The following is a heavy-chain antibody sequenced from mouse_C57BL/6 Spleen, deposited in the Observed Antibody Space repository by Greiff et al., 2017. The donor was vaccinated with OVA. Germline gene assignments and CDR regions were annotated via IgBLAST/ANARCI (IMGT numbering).Heavy chain of an antibody. D-gene: IGHD2-2*01. V-gene: IGHV1-9*01. J-gene: IGHJ4*01. CDR2: ILPGSGSN. CDR3: ARGGLRLGDYYAMDY. CDR1: GYTFTGYW. Sequence: QVQLQQSGAELMKPGASVKLSCKATGYTFTGYWIKWVKQRPGHGLEWIGEILPGSGSNNYNEKFKGKAPFTADTSSNTAYMQPSSLTTENSAIYYCARGGLRLGDYYAMDYWGQGTSVTVSS.